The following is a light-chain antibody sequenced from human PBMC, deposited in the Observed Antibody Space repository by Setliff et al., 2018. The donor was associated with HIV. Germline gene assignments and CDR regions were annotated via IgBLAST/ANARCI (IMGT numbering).Light chain of an antibody. CDR1: SSDVGGYDY. CDR2: EVS. Sequence: QSALAQPASVSGSPGQSITISCTGSSSDVGGYDYVSWYQLRPGRAPKLMIYEVSSRPSGVSNRFSGSKSGNAASPTISGLQAEDEADYYCTSYTRTNTYVFGTGTKVTVL. CDR3: TSYTRTNTYV. J-gene: IGLJ1*01. V-gene: IGLV2-14*03.